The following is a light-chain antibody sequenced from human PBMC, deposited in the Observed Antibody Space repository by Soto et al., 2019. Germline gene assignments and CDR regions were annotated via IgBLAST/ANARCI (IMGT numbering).Light chain of an antibody. V-gene: IGLV1-40*01. Sequence: QSVLTQSPSVSGAPGQRVIISCTGSSSNIGAGYDVHWYQQLPGTAPRLLIYDNNNRPSGVPARFSVSKSDTSASLAITGLQPEDEADYYCQSYDSSLSGSYVFGTGTKLTVL. CDR2: DNN. CDR1: SSNIGAGYD. J-gene: IGLJ1*01. CDR3: QSYDSSLSGSYV.